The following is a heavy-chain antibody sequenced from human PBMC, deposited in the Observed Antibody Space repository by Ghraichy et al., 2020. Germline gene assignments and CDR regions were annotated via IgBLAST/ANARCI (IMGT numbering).Heavy chain of an antibody. V-gene: IGHV1-8*01. CDR2: MNPNSHNT. CDR1: GYTFTTHD. J-gene: IGHJ4*02. D-gene: IGHD3-22*01. CDR3: ARFRFDSTGYYTSGADY. Sequence: ASVKVSCKASGYTFTTHDINWVRQAAGQGLEWMGWMNPNSHNTGYAQKFQGRVTMTMDNSISTAYMELISLSSEDTAVYYCARFRFDSTGYYTSGADYWGQGTLLTVSS.